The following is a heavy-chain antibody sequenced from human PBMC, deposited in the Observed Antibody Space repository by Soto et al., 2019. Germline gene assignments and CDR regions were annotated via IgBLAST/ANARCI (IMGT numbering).Heavy chain of an antibody. J-gene: IGHJ6*02. CDR3: ARDYDDSSGQPLFYGMDV. CDR2: IYYSGST. V-gene: IGHV4-31*03. CDR1: GGSISSGGYY. Sequence: SETLSLTCTVSGGSISSGGYYWSWIRQHPGKGLEWIGYIYYSGSTYYNPSLKSRVTISVDTSKNQFSLKLSSVTAADTAVYYCARDYDDSSGQPLFYGMDVWGQGTTVTVSS. D-gene: IGHD3-22*01.